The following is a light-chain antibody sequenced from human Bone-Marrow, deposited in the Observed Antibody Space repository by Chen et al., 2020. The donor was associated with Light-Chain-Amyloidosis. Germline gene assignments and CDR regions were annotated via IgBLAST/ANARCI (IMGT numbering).Light chain of an antibody. Sequence: SYVLTQPSSGPVAPGQTATIACGGTNIGTTSVHWYQQTPGQAPLLVVYDDSDRPSGIPGRLAGANAGNTATLTSGRVEAGDEADYYCQVWDRSSDHPVFGGGTKLTVL. V-gene: IGLV3-21*02. CDR3: QVWDRSSDHPV. CDR1: NIGTTS. J-gene: IGLJ3*02. CDR2: DDS.